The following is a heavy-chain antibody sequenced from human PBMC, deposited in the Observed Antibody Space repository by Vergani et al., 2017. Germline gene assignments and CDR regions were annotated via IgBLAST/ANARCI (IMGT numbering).Heavy chain of an antibody. CDR2: VYWNDDE. CDR3: VHRLGYFDWDGAFDV. D-gene: IGHD3-9*01. V-gene: IGHV2-5*01. Sequence: QITLRESGPTLVKPTQTLTLTCTFSGFSLTTAGEGVGWIRQPPGRALEWLAFVYWNDDERYSPSLKSRVTITKDTSKNEVILTMATMDPVDTATYYCVHRLGYFDWDGAFDVLGPGTMVTVSS. CDR1: GFSLTTAGEG. J-gene: IGHJ3*01.